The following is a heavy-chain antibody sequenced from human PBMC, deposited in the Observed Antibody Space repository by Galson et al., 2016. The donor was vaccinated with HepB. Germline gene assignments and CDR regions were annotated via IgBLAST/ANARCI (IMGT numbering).Heavy chain of an antibody. Sequence: PALVKPTQTLTLTCTFSGFSLSTSGMCVNWIRQPPGKALEWLARIDWNDNKYYSTSLRSRLTISKDTSTNQFVLTMTNMDPVDTAAFYCARTLSDYEFWSGFYDWGQGTLVTVSS. CDR3: ARTLSDYEFWSGFYD. J-gene: IGHJ4*02. CDR1: GFSLSTSGMC. V-gene: IGHV2-70*11. D-gene: IGHD3-3*01. CDR2: IDWNDNK.